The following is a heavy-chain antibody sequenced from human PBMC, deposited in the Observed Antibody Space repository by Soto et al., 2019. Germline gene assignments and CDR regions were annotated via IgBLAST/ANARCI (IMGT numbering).Heavy chain of an antibody. V-gene: IGHV3-48*03. CDR1: GFTFSSYE. J-gene: IGHJ4*02. CDR3: AKTKWVISSYFDS. D-gene: IGHD1-26*01. CDR2: ISSSGSTI. Sequence: EVQLVESGGGLVQPGGSLRLSCAASGFTFSSYEMNWVRQAPGKGLEWVSYISSSGSTIYYADSVKGRFTISRDNSKDTLYLQMNSLRAEDTAVYYCAKTKWVISSYFDSWGQGTLVTVSS.